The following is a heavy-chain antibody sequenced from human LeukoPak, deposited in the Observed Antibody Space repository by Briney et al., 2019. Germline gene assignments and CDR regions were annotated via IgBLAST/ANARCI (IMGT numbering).Heavy chain of an antibody. CDR1: GYTFTDYY. D-gene: IGHD6-19*01. V-gene: IGHV1-2*02. CDR2: INPNSGGT. Sequence: GASVKVSCKASGYTFTDYYIHWVRQAPGQGLEWMGWINPNSGGTNYAQKFQGRVTMTRDTSISTAYMELSRLRSDDTAVYYCARGATVAGTPYFDYWGQGTLVTVSS. J-gene: IGHJ4*02. CDR3: ARGATVAGTPYFDY.